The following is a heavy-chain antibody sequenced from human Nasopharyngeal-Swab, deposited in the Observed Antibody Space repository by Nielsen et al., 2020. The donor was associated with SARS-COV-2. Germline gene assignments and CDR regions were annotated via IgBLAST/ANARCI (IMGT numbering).Heavy chain of an antibody. V-gene: IGHV3-7*01. CDR3: ARGRAQLWSRVNGMDV. CDR2: IKQDGSEK. CDR1: GFTFSSYW. D-gene: IGHD5-18*01. Sequence: GESLKISCAASGFTFSSYWMSWVRQAPGKGLEWVANIKQDGSEKYYVDSVKGRFTISRDNAKNSLYLQMNSLRAEDTAVYYCARGRAQLWSRVNGMDVWGQGTTVTVSS. J-gene: IGHJ6*02.